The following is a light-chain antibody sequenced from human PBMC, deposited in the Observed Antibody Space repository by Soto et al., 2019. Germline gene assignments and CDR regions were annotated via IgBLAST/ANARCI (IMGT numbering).Light chain of an antibody. J-gene: IGLJ1*01. Sequence: ALTQPASVSGSPGQSITISCTGAGSDVGGYDYVSWYQHHPGKAPKVMIYEVTNRPSGVSNLFSGSTSCNTASLTISGLLAEDEDDYSCSSYTSSSTYVFGTGTKATVL. CDR3: SSYTSSSTYV. CDR1: GSDVGGYDY. CDR2: EVT. V-gene: IGLV2-14*01.